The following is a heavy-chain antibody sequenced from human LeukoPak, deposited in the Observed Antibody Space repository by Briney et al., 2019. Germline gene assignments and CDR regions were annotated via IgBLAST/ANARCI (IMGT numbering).Heavy chain of an antibody. CDR3: AKDRNAIQAIWGSKSFDY. Sequence: PGGSLRLSCAASGFTFSSYAMSWVRQAPGKGLEWVSPISGNGVSTYYADSVKGRFTISRDISMNTVYLQLNSLRADDTAVYYCAKDRNAIQAIWGSKSFDYWGQGTLVTVSS. V-gene: IGHV3-23*01. CDR1: GFTFSSYA. J-gene: IGHJ4*02. D-gene: IGHD3-16*01. CDR2: ISGNGVST.